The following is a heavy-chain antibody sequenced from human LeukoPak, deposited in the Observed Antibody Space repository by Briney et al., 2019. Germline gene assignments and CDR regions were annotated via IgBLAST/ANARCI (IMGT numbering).Heavy chain of an antibody. Sequence: SETLSLTCAVSGYSISSGYYWGWIRQPPGKGLEWIGSIYHSGSTYYNPSLKSRVTISVDTSKNQFSLKLSSVTAADTAVYYCARQAGSSWYDYWGQGTLVTVSS. J-gene: IGHJ4*02. CDR3: ARQAGSSWYDY. CDR2: IYHSGST. CDR1: GYSISSGYY. D-gene: IGHD6-13*01. V-gene: IGHV4-38-2*01.